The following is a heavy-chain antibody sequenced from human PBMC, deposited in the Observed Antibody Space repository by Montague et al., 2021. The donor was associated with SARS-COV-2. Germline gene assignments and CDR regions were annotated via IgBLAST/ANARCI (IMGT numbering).Heavy chain of an antibody. Sequence: TLSLTCTVSGGSISSGSYYWIWIRQHPGKGLDWIGYIYYSGSSYYNPSLKSRVTISVDTSKNQFSLRLSSVTAADTAVYYCARARTSLIVVVNEFDYWGQGTLVTVSS. CDR1: GGSISSGSYY. D-gene: IGHD2-21*01. J-gene: IGHJ4*02. CDR3: ARARTSLIVVVNEFDY. CDR2: IYYSGSS. V-gene: IGHV4-31*03.